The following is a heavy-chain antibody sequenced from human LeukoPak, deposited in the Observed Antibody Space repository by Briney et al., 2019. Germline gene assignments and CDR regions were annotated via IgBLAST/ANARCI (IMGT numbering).Heavy chain of an antibody. D-gene: IGHD1-26*01. J-gene: IGHJ4*02. CDR1: GFTFSSYE. CDR2: ISSSGRTI. V-gene: IGHV3-48*03. CDR3: ARSSYFDY. Sequence: GGSLRLSCAASGFTFSSYEMNWVRQAPGRGLEWVSYISSSGRTIYSADSVKGRFTISRDNAKNSLYLQMNSLRAEDTAVYYCARSSYFDYWGQGTLVAVSS.